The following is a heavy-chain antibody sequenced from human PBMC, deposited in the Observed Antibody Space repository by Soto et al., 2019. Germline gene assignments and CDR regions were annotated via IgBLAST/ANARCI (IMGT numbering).Heavy chain of an antibody. V-gene: IGHV4-31*03. CDR3: ARGGGAELVAPPLWFGELLSSVSRLEINFDY. CDR1: GGSISSGGYY. D-gene: IGHD3-10*01. CDR2: IYYSGST. Sequence: QVQLQESGPGLVKPSQTLSLTCTVSGGSISSGGYYWSWIRQHPGKGLEWIGYIYYSGSTYYNPSLKSRVTISVDTSKNQFSLKLSSVTAADTAVYYCARGGGAELVAPPLWFGELLSSVSRLEINFDYWGQGTLVTVSS. J-gene: IGHJ4*02.